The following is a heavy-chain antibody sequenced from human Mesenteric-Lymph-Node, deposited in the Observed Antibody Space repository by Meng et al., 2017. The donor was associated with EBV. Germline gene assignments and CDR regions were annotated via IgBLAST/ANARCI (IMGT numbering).Heavy chain of an antibody. J-gene: IGHJ4*02. CDR2: IYYRGST. D-gene: IGHD5-24*01. Sequence: QLQLQASGPGLVKPSETLSLTCTVSGDSISSSTNYWGWIRQPPGKGLEWIGTIYYRGSTYSNPSLKSRVTISLDTSKNQFSLKLSSVTAADTAVYYCARDQATISFFDYWGQGTLVTVSS. CDR3: ARDQATISFFDY. CDR1: GDSISSSTNY. V-gene: IGHV4-39*07.